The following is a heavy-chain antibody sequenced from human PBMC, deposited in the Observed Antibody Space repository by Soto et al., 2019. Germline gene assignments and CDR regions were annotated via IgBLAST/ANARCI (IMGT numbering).Heavy chain of an antibody. J-gene: IGHJ4*02. CDR3: ARGPNSDC. Sequence: GGSLRLSCAASGFSVGGNYMSWVRQAPGKGLELVSLIYSGGNPFYADSMRGRFTLSRDNSNNMLYLQMDSLRAEDTAVYYCARGPNSDCWGQGTLVTVSS. CDR2: IYSGGNP. CDR1: GFSVGGNY. D-gene: IGHD2-21*01. V-gene: IGHV3-53*01.